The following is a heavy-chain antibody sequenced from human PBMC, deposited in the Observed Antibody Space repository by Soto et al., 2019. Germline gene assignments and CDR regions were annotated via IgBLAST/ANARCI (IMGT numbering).Heavy chain of an antibody. V-gene: IGHV1-18*01. CDR3: AREHRVVAHAAAGTSPWFYP. Sequence: QVQLVQSGAEVKKPGASVKVSCKASGYTFTSYGISWVRQAPGQALEWMGWISAYNGNTNYAQKLQGRVTMTTDTSTSTAYRELRSLLSDDTAVNYCAREHRVVAHAAAGTSPWFYPWGQGNLFTVCS. CDR1: GYTFTSYG. D-gene: IGHD6-13*01. CDR2: ISAYNGNT. J-gene: IGHJ5*02.